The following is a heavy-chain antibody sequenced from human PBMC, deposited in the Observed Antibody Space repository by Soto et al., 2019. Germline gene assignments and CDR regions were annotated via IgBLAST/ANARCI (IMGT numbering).Heavy chain of an antibody. CDR3: AKDPDSSSDFEY. CDR2: ISGSGGST. V-gene: IGHV3-23*01. J-gene: IGHJ4*02. Sequence: SLRLSCAASGFTFSSYAMSWVRQAPGKGLEWVSAISGSGGSTYYADSVKGRFTISRDNSKNTLYLQMNSLRAEDTAVYYCAKDPDSSSDFEYWGQGTLVTSPQ. D-gene: IGHD3-22*01. CDR1: GFTFSSYA.